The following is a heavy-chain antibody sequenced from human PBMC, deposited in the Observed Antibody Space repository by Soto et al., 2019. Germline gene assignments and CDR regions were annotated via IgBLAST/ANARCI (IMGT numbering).Heavy chain of an antibody. CDR1: GGPFRSYF. CDR3: ARDDPFDP. Sequence: QVRLRESGPQVVNPSATLSLNCTVSGGPFRSYFWSWIRQSPGKGLEWIGNIHSSGRSNYNPSFKRRVSMSIDPSKNQFSVMLISESPADTAVYDCARDDPFDPWGQGILVTVSS. CDR2: IHSSGRS. V-gene: IGHV4-59*01. J-gene: IGHJ5*02.